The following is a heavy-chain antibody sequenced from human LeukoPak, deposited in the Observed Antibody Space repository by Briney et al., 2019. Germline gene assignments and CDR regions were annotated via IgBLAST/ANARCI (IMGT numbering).Heavy chain of an antibody. CDR3: ARRFDS. CDR1: GFTFSTYG. V-gene: IGHV3-48*01. Sequence: GGSLSLSCAASGFTFSTYGMHWVRQAPGRGLEWISYIGPGGDIYYADSVTGRFTVSRDTAKNSLYLQMNGLRVEDTAVYYCARRFDSWAQGTLVTVSS. CDR2: IGPGGDI. J-gene: IGHJ4*02.